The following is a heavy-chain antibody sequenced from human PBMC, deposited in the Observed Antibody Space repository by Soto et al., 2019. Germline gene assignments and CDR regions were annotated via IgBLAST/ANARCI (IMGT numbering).Heavy chain of an antibody. CDR2: ISGYNGNT. J-gene: IGHJ6*02. Sequence: QVQLVQSGVEVKKPGASVKVSCKASGYTFTTYGISWVRQAPGQGREWMGWISGYNGNTNHEQKVQGSVTMTTDTSTSTAFMAVRSLRSDDPAVYYCARDLAGWNDMLAEDYSYGIDVWGQGTTVTVSS. D-gene: IGHD1-1*01. CDR3: ARDLAGWNDMLAEDYSYGIDV. V-gene: IGHV1-18*01. CDR1: GYTFTTYG.